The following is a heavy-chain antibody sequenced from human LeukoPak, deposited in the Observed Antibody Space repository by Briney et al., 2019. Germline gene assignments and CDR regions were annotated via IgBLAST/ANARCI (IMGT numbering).Heavy chain of an antibody. D-gene: IGHD3-3*01. CDR2: INPSGGST. Sequence: ASVKVSCKASGDTFTSYYMHWVRQAPGQGLEWMGIINPSGGSTSYAQKFQGRVSMTRDMSTSTVYMELSSLRSEDTAVYYCARDTYYDFWSGYYGKRKGDAFDIWGQGTMVTVSS. CDR1: GDTFTSYY. V-gene: IGHV1-46*01. CDR3: ARDTYYDFWSGYYGKRKGDAFDI. J-gene: IGHJ3*02.